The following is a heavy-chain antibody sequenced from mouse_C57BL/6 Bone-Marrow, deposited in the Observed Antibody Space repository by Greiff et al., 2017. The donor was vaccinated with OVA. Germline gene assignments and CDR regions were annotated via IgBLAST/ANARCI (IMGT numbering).Heavy chain of an antibody. CDR3: TGGHYRDY. D-gene: IGHD6-1*01. CDR2: IDPENGDT. V-gene: IGHV14-4*01. J-gene: IGHJ2*01. Sequence: EVMLVESGAELVRPGASVKLSCTASGFNIKDDYMHWVKQRPEQGLEWIGWIDPENGDTEYASKFQGKATITADTSSNTAYLQLSSLTSEDTAVYYCTGGHYRDYWGQGTTLTVSS. CDR1: GFNIKDDY.